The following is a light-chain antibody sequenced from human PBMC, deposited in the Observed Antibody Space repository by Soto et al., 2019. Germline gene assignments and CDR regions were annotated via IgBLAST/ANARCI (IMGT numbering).Light chain of an antibody. V-gene: IGLV2-14*01. CDR1: SSDVGGFDS. Sequence: QSALTQTASVSGSPGQSITISCTGTSSDVGGFDSVSWYQQHPGKVPKLIIFEVSNRPSGVSNRFSGSKSGNTASLTISEVQPEDEADYYCSSYTRSTTLVFGGGTKLTVL. J-gene: IGLJ2*01. CDR2: EVS. CDR3: SSYTRSTTLV.